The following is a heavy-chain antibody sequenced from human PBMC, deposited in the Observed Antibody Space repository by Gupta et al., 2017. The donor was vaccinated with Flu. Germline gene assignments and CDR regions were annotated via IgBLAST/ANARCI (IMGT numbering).Heavy chain of an antibody. CDR1: GDSLSNYY. J-gene: IGHJ4*02. CDR3: ARQFNSGWFIDY. V-gene: IGHV4-59*01. Sequence: QVQLQESGPGLVKPSETLSLTCTVSGDSLSNYYWTWIRQPPGKGLDWIGYVYYSGTTNYNPSLKRRVSMSVDTSKNQFSLKLTSVTAADTAVYFCARQFNSGWFIDYRGQGTLVTVSS. D-gene: IGHD6-13*01. CDR2: VYYSGTT.